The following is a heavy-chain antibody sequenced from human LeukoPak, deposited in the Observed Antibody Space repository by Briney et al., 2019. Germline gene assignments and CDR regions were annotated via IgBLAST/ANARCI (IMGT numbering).Heavy chain of an antibody. D-gene: IGHD4-17*01. CDR2: IHSSEGT. CDR3: ARHVYGEGMVV. V-gene: IGHV4-59*08. Sequence: PSETLSLTCTVSGGSLNGYYWGWIRQPPGKGLECIAYIHSSEGTAHNASLKSRLTISLGTSKNQFSLTLSSVTAADTAVYYCARHVYGEGMVVWGKGTTVTVSS. J-gene: IGHJ6*04. CDR1: GGSLNGYY.